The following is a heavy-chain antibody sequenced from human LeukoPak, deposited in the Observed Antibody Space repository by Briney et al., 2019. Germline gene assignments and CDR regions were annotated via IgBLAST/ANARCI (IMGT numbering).Heavy chain of an antibody. CDR1: GFTVSSNY. CDR3: ARGVGAAADPFDY. V-gene: IGHV3-53*01. D-gene: IGHD6-13*01. J-gene: IGHJ4*02. Sequence: GGSLRLSCAASGFTVSSNYMSWVRQAPGKGLEWVSVIYSGGNAYYADSVKGRFTISRDNSKNTLYLQMNSLRAEDTAVYYCARGVGAAADPFDYWGQGTLVTVSS. CDR2: IYSGGNA.